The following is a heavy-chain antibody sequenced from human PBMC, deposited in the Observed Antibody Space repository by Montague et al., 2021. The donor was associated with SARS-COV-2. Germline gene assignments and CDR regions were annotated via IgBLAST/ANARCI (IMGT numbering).Heavy chain of an antibody. J-gene: IGHJ4*02. V-gene: IGHV3-74*01. CDR1: GFTFSNYW. CDR2: ISSDGRTT. CDR3: ARVVFKEGDY. Sequence: SLRLSCAASGFTFSNYWMHWVRQAPGEGLVWVSLISSDGRTTSYVDSVKGRFTISRDNARNTLYLQMTSLRADDTAVYYCARVVFKEGDYWGQGTLVTVSS. D-gene: IGHD1-14*01.